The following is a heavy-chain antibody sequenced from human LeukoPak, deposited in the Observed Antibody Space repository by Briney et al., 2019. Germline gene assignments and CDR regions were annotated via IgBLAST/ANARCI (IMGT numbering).Heavy chain of an antibody. D-gene: IGHD3-10*01. Sequence: ASVKVSCKASGYTFTGYYMHWVRQAPGQGLEWMGWINPNSGGTNYAQKFQGRVTMTTDTSTSTAYMELRSLRSDDTAVYYCARDTWFGEFDYWGQGTLVTVSS. CDR3: ARDTWFGEFDY. CDR2: INPNSGGT. J-gene: IGHJ4*02. V-gene: IGHV1-2*02. CDR1: GYTFTGYY.